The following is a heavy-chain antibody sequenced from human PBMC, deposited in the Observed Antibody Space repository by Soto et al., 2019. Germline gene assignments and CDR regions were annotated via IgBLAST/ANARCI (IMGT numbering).Heavy chain of an antibody. CDR1: GGTFSSYA. J-gene: IGHJ6*03. CDR2: IIPIFGTA. V-gene: IGHV1-69*13. CDR3: ARHGLGIAAAGNYYYYYMDV. Sequence: ASVKVSCKASGGTFSSYAISWVRQAPGQGLEWMGGIIPIFGTANYAQKFQGRVTITADESTSTAYMELSSLRSEDTAVYYCARHGLGIAAAGNYYYYYMDVWGKGTTVTVSS. D-gene: IGHD6-13*01.